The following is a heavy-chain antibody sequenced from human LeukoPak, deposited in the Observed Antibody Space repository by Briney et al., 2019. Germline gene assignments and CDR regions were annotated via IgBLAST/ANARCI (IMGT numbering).Heavy chain of an antibody. D-gene: IGHD3-16*01. CDR2: GST. Sequence: PSETLSLTCTVSGGSISSDTYYWGWIRQPPGKGLEWIGSGSTYYNPSLKSRVTISIDTSKNQFSLKLSSVTAADTAVYYCARDGDYVWGSSDYWGQGTLVTVSS. CDR3: ARDGDYVWGSSDY. J-gene: IGHJ4*02. CDR1: GGSISSDTYY. V-gene: IGHV4-39*07.